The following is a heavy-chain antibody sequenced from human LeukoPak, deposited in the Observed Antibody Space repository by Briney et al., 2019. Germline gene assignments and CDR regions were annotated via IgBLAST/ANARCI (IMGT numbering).Heavy chain of an antibody. CDR2: ISAYNGNT. D-gene: IGHD2-8*02. CDR1: GYTFTSYG. J-gene: IGHJ4*02. V-gene: IGHV1-18*01. CDR3: AREGRQGTGGWYYFDY. Sequence: ASVKVSCKASGYTFTSYGISWVRQAPGQGLEWMGWISAYNGNTNYAQKLQGRVTMTTDTSISTGYMELSRLTSDDTAVYYCAREGRQGTGGWYYFDYWGQGTLVTVSS.